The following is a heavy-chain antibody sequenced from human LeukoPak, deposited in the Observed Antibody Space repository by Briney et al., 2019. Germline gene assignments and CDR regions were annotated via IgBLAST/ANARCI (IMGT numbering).Heavy chain of an antibody. J-gene: IGHJ4*02. Sequence: PRGSLRLSCAASGFTFSSYEMNWVRQAPGKGLEWVSYISSSGSTIYYADSVKGRFTISRDNAKNSLYLQMNSLRAEDTAVYYCARSRGYSYGRLFDYWGQGTLVTVSS. CDR1: GFTFSSYE. CDR2: ISSSGSTI. V-gene: IGHV3-48*03. D-gene: IGHD5-18*01. CDR3: ARSRGYSYGRLFDY.